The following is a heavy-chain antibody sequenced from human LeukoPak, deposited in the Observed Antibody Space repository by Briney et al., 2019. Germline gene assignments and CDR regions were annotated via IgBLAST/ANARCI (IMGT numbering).Heavy chain of an antibody. Sequence: ASVKVSCKASGYTFTGYYMHWVRQAPGQGIEWMGWINPNSGGTNYAQKFQGRVTMTRDTSISTAYTELSRLRSGDTAVYYCARAGYYDSSGYYFGGYHWFDPWGQGTLVTVSS. J-gene: IGHJ5*02. CDR2: INPNSGGT. CDR3: ARAGYYDSSGYYFGGYHWFDP. D-gene: IGHD3-22*01. V-gene: IGHV1-2*02. CDR1: GYTFTGYY.